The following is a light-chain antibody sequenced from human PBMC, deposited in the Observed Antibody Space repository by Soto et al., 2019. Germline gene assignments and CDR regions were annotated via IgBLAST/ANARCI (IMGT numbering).Light chain of an antibody. J-gene: IGKJ3*01. Sequence: DIQMTQSPSSLSASVGDRVTITCRASQSISSYLNWYQQKPGKAPNLLIYAASSLQSGVPSKFSGCGSGTDFTLTISSLQPEYFATYYCQQSYSSPFTFGPGTKVDIK. CDR1: QSISSY. V-gene: IGKV1-39*01. CDR3: QQSYSSPFT. CDR2: AAS.